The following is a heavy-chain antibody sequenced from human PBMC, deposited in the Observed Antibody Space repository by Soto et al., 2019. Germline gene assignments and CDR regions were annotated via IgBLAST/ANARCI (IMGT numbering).Heavy chain of an antibody. CDR3: ARVGPYYDSSGYSVDF. CDR1: GGSINSYY. V-gene: IGHV4-59*07. CDR2: ISYSGGT. Sequence: SDTLSRTFTVSGGSINSYYWSWIRQPPGKGLEWIGYISYSGGTNYNPSLKSRVTISVDTSKNQLSLKLSSVTAADTAVYYCARVGPYYDSSGYSVDFWGQGTLVTVSS. D-gene: IGHD3-22*01. J-gene: IGHJ4*02.